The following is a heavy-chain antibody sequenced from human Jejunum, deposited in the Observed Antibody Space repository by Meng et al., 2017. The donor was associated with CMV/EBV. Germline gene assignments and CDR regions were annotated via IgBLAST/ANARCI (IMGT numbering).Heavy chain of an antibody. V-gene: IGHV2-5*01. CDR1: GFSLSTTDVS. D-gene: IGHD2-2*02. J-gene: IGHJ5*02. CDR2: ICWNCDK. CDR3: ALYTRSWFDP. Sequence: QIPLKASGPTLMNPTPTPTLACTFAGFSLSTTDVSVCWIRQPPGKALQWLAFICWNCDKRYSPSLKSRLTITKDTSKNQVVLTLTNMDPVDTATYYCALYTRSWFDPWGQGTLVTVSS.